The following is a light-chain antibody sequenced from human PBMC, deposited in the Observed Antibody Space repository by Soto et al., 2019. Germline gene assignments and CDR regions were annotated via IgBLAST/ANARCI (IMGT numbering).Light chain of an antibody. V-gene: IGKV3-15*01. Sequence: EIVMTQSPGTLSVSPGERATLSCRASQGVGTNLAWYQQRRGQAPRLLIYAASSRATDIPARFTGRGSGTEFTLTISSLQSEDFAGYFCQQYNNWPLYTFGQGTKLEI. CDR1: QGVGTN. J-gene: IGKJ2*01. CDR3: QQYNNWPLYT. CDR2: AAS.